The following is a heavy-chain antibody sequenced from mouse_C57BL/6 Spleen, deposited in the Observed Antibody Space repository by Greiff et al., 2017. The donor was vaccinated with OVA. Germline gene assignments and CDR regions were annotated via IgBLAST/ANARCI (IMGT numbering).Heavy chain of an antibody. J-gene: IGHJ1*03. Sequence: QVQLQQSGAELVRPGASVTLSCKASGYTFTDYEMHWVKQTPVHGLEWIGAIDPETGGTAYNQKFKGKAILTADKSSSTAYMDLRSLTSEDSAVYYCTRDYFDVWGTGTTVTVSS. CDR1: GYTFTDYE. V-gene: IGHV1-15*01. CDR3: TRDYFDV. CDR2: IDPETGGT.